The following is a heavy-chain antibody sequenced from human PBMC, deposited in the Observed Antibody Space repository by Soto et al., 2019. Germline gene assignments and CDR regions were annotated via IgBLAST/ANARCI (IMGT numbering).Heavy chain of an antibody. D-gene: IGHD3-10*01. CDR2: ISSTGSTK. CDR3: AIDYSGSGTYYF. J-gene: IGHJ4*02. Sequence: PGGSLRLSCAASGITFSNFEMNWVRQAPGKGLEWVSYISSTGSTKYYADSVKGRFTISRDNDKNSLYLEMKSLRAEDTAVYYCAIDYSGSGTYYFRGQGTLVTVSS. CDR1: GITFSNFE. V-gene: IGHV3-48*03.